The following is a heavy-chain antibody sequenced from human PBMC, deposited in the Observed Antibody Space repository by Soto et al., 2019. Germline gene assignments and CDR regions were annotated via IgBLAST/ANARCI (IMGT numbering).Heavy chain of an antibody. CDR3: ARAGSDYGGYYYYGMDV. Sequence: HPGGSLRLSCAASGFTFSSYDMHWVRQATGKGLEWVSAIGTAGDTYYPGSVKGRFTISRENAKNSLYLQMNSLRAGDTAVYYCARAGSDYGGYYYYGMDVWGQGTTVTVSS. CDR2: IGTAGDT. D-gene: IGHD4-17*01. J-gene: IGHJ6*02. CDR1: GFTFSSYD. V-gene: IGHV3-13*01.